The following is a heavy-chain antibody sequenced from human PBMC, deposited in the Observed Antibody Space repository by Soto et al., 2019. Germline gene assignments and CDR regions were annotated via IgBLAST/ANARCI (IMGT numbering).Heavy chain of an antibody. Sequence: GGSLRLSCAASGFTFSNAWMSWVRQAPGKGLEWVGRIKSKTDGGTTDYAAPVKGRFTISRDDSKNTLYLQMNSLKTEDTAVYYCTEAVAGTGDFDYWGQRTLVTVSS. CDR3: TEAVAGTGDFDY. V-gene: IGHV3-15*01. CDR1: GFTFSNAW. CDR2: IKSKTDGGTT. J-gene: IGHJ4*02. D-gene: IGHD6-19*01.